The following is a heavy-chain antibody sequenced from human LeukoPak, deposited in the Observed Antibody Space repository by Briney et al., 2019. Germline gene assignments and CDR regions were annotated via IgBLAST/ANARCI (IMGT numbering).Heavy chain of an antibody. V-gene: IGHV4-34*01. CDR3: ARGLGYYDSSGA. CDR1: GGSFSGYY. D-gene: IGHD3-22*01. J-gene: IGHJ5*02. Sequence: PSETLSLTCAVNGGSFSGYYWSWIRQPPGKGLEWIGEINHSGSTNYNPSLKSRVTISVDTSKNQFSLKLSSVTAADTAVYYCARGLGYYDSSGAWGQGTLVTVSS. CDR2: INHSGST.